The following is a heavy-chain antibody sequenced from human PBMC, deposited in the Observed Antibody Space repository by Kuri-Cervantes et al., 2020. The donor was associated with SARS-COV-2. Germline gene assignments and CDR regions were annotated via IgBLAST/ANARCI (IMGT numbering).Heavy chain of an antibody. J-gene: IGHJ5*02. V-gene: IGHV4-61*01. CDR1: GGSVSSGSYY. CDR2: IYYSGST. D-gene: IGHD6-19*01. Sequence: SETLSLTCTVSGGSVSSGSYYWSWIRQPPGKGLEWIGYIYYSGSTNYNPSLKSRVTISVGTSKNQFSLKLSSVTAADTAVYYCARRMAVAGTRGYWFDPWGQGTLVTVSS. CDR3: ARRMAVAGTRGYWFDP.